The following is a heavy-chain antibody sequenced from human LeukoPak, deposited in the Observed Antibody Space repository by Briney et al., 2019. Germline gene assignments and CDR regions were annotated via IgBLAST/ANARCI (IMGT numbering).Heavy chain of an antibody. CDR1: GFTFSSYA. CDR3: GRAPDYYYHMDV. J-gene: IGHJ6*03. Sequence: GGSLRLSRAASGFTFSSYAMHWVRQAPGKGLEYVSAISGNGGNTYYAKSVKGRFTISRDNSKNTLYLQMGSLRAEDMAVYYGGRAPDYYYHMDVWGKGPTV. CDR2: ISGNGGNT. V-gene: IGHV3-64*01.